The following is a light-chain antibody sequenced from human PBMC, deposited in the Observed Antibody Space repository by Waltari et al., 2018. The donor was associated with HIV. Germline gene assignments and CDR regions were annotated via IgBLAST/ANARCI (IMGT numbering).Light chain of an antibody. CDR3: QQLKTYPAVT. V-gene: IGKV1-9*01. Sequence: DIQLTQSPSFLSASVVDRVTITCRASQGIDSYLAWYQQKPGKAPKLLIYDASTLQSGVPSRFSGSGSGTEFTLTISSLQPEDFATYYCQQLKTYPAVTFGQGTGLEI. CDR2: DAS. J-gene: IGKJ5*01. CDR1: QGIDSY.